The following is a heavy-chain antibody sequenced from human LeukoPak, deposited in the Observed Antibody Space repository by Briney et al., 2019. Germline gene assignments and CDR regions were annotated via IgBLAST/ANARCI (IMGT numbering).Heavy chain of an antibody. Sequence: ASVKVSCKASGYTFTNYYMHWVRQAPGQRLEWIGIINPSGCSTNYAQKFPGRVTMNRDMSMSTVYMELSSLRSEDTAVFHCTTLDYWGQGTLVPVSS. V-gene: IGHV1-46*01. CDR1: GYTFTNYY. J-gene: IGHJ4*02. CDR3: TTLDY. D-gene: IGHD1-1*01. CDR2: INPSGCST.